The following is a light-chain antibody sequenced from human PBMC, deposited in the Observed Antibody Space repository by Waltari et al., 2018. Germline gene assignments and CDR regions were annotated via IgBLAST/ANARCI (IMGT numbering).Light chain of an antibody. V-gene: IGLV2-11*01. J-gene: IGLJ3*02. Sequence: QSALTQPRSVSGSPGQSVTLSCTGTSSHVVGYDYVSWYKQRPGKAPKVMVYEVSMRPAGVPDRFSGSKSGNTASLTISGLQAEDEAEYYCCSYAGSHSWVFGGGTRLTVL. CDR1: SSHVVGYDY. CDR2: EVS. CDR3: CSYAGSHSWV.